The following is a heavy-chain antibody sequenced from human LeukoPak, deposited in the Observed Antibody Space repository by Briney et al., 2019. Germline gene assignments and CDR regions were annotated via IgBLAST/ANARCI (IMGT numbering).Heavy chain of an antibody. CDR2: ISSSSSYI. V-gene: IGHV3-21*01. Sequence: GGXLRLSCAASGFTFSSYSMNWVRQAPGKGLEGVSSISSSSSYIYYADSVKGRLTISRDNAKNSLYVQMNRLRAEDTAVYYCARDPRAYYDFWSGYPYPSWGQGTLVTVSS. D-gene: IGHD3-3*01. CDR1: GFTFSSYS. J-gene: IGHJ5*02. CDR3: ARDPRAYYDFWSGYPYPS.